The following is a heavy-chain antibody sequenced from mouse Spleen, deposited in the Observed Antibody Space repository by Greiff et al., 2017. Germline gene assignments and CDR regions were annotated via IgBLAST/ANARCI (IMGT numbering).Heavy chain of an antibody. CDR1: GFTFTDYY. D-gene: IGHD2-3*01. CDR2: IRNKANGYTT. CDR3: ARYDGYSFAY. Sequence: EVQLQESGGGLVQPGGSLRLSCATSGFTFTDYYMSWVRQPPGKALEWLGFIRNKANGYTTEYSASVKGLFTISRDNSQSILYLQMNTLRAEDSATYYCARYDGYSFAYWGQGTLVTVSA. J-gene: IGHJ3*01. V-gene: IGHV7-3*02.